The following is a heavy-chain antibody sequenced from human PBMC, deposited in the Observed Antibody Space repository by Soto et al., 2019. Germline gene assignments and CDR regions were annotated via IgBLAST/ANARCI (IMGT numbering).Heavy chain of an antibody. Sequence: QVQLVQSGAEVKKPGASVKVSCKASGYTFSSYAISWVRQAPGQGLEWMGWIITYNGNTNYAQKLQGRVTMTTDTPATTPYMNLRSVGSDDTAVNYIARTGSPVDDGGPGTLVTVSS. CDR1: GYTFSSYA. CDR2: IITYNGNT. CDR3: ARTGSPVDD. V-gene: IGHV1-18*01. J-gene: IGHJ4*02.